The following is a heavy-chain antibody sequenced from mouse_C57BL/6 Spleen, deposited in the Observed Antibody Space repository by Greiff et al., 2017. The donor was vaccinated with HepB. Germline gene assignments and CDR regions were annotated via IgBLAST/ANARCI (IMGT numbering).Heavy chain of an antibody. CDR3: DREYYGSGHFDY. V-gene: IGHV14-3*01. CDR2: IYPANGNT. CDR1: GFNFKNTY. D-gene: IGHD1-1*01. Sequence: VQLQQSVAELVRPGASVTMSCTASGFNFKNTYMHWVKQTPEQGLEWIGRIYPANGNTKYAPKFQGMATITADTSSHTAYMQLSRLTSEDTAIYYWDREYYGSGHFDYWGQGTTVTVSS. J-gene: IGHJ2*01.